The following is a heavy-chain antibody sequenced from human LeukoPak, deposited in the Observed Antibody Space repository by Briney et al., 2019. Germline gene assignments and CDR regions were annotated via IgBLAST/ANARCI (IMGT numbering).Heavy chain of an antibody. Sequence: SGTLSLTCTVSGVSISSYYWSWIRQPPGKGLEWVGYIYYSGSNNYNPALKSGGSISVDTSKNQFPMKLSSVTAADTAVYYCARDARSGYFDLWGRGTLVTVSA. J-gene: IGHJ2*01. CDR3: ARDARSGYFDL. CDR1: GVSISSYY. CDR2: IYYSGSN. V-gene: IGHV4-59*01.